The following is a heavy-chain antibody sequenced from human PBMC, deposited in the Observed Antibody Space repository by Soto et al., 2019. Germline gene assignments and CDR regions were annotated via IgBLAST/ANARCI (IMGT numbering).Heavy chain of an antibody. CDR2: ISGSGGST. Sequence: GGSLRLSCAASGFTFSSYAMSWVRQAPGKGLEWVSAISGSGGSTYYADSVKGRFTTSRDNSKNTLYLQMNSLRAEDTAVYYCADSGSYRDYYFDYWGQGTLVTVSS. D-gene: IGHD1-26*01. J-gene: IGHJ4*02. CDR3: ADSGSYRDYYFDY. V-gene: IGHV3-23*01. CDR1: GFTFSSYA.